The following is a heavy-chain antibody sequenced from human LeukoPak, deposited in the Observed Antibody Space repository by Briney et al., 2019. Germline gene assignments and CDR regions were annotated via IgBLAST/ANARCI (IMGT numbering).Heavy chain of an antibody. V-gene: IGHV1-18*01. J-gene: IGHJ4*02. CDR2: ISAYNGNT. Sequence: ASVKVSCKTSGYTFTNYGISWVRQAPGQGLEWMGWISAYNGNTNYTQNLQGRVTMTTDTSTSTAYMELRSLRSDDTAVYYCAKDGGYGDHFDYWGQGTLVTVSS. CDR3: AKDGGYGDHFDY. CDR1: GYTFTNYG. D-gene: IGHD4-17*01.